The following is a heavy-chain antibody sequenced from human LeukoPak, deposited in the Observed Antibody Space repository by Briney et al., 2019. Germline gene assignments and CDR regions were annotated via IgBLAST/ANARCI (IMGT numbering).Heavy chain of an antibody. Sequence: PSETLSLTCTVSGGSISSYYWSWIRQPPGKGLEWIGYIYYSGSTNYNPSLKSRVTISVDTSKNQFSLKLSSVTAADTAVYYCARDQRVAYDFWSGYSGYYMDVWGKGTTVTVSS. CDR3: ARDQRVAYDFWSGYSGYYMDV. V-gene: IGHV4-59*12. J-gene: IGHJ6*03. CDR1: GGSISSYY. CDR2: IYYSGST. D-gene: IGHD3-3*01.